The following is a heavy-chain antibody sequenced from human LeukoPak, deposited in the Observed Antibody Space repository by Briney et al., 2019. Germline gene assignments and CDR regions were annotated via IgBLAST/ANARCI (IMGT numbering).Heavy chain of an antibody. D-gene: IGHD6-19*01. J-gene: IGHJ4*02. Sequence: PGGSLRLSCAASGFTFSSYWMSWVRQAPGKGLEWVANIKQDGSEKYYVDSVKGRFTISRDNAKNSLYLQMNSLRAEDTAVYYCAREQSYSSGWYDLWDFGYWGQGTLVTVSS. V-gene: IGHV3-7*01. CDR2: IKQDGSEK. CDR1: GFTFSSYW. CDR3: AREQSYSSGWYDLWDFGY.